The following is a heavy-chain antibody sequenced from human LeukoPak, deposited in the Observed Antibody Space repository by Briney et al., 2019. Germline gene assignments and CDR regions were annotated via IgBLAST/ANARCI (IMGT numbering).Heavy chain of an antibody. J-gene: IGHJ3*01. CDR3: ARAIGARWELLGAFDF. D-gene: IGHD1-26*01. CDR2: IRYDGTNK. CDR1: GFTFSSYG. V-gene: IGHV3-30*02. Sequence: GGSLRLSCAASGFTFSSYGMHWVRQAPGKGLEWVAFIRYDGTNKYYADSVKGRFTISRDNAKNSLYLQMNSLRAEDTAVYYCARAIGARWELLGAFDFWGQGTMVTVSS.